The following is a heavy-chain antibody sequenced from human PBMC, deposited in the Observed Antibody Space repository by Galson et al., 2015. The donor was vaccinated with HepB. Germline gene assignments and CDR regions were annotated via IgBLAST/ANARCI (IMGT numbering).Heavy chain of an antibody. CDR2: ISYDGSNK. V-gene: IGHV3-30-3*01. J-gene: IGHJ4*02. CDR3: AREGKPYYDFWSGYPPDY. CDR1: GFTFSSYA. Sequence: SLRLSCAASGFTFSSYAMHWVRQAPGKGLEWVAVISYDGSNKYYADSVKGRFTISRDNSKNTLYLQMNSLRAEDTAVYYCAREGKPYYDFWSGYPPDYWGQGTLVTVSS. D-gene: IGHD3-3*01.